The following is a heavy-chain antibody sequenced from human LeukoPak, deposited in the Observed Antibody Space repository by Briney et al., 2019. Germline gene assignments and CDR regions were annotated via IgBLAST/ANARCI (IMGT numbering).Heavy chain of an antibody. D-gene: IGHD6-6*01. Sequence: SETLSLTCTVSGGSISTYYWNWIRQPPGKGLEWVGYIYHSGSTNYNPSLQSRVTISVDTSKNQFSLNLNSVTAADTAAYYCARGGAARLHFQNWGQGTLVTVSS. J-gene: IGHJ1*01. V-gene: IGHV4-59*01. CDR3: ARGGAARLHFQN. CDR1: GGSISTYY. CDR2: IYHSGST.